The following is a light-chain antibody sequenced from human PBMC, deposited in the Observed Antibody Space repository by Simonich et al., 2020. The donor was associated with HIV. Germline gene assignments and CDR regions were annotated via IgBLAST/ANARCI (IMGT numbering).Light chain of an antibody. V-gene: IGLV2-23*01. CDR3: NSYAGSNSLV. Sequence: QSALTQPASVSGSPGQSITISCTGTSSDVGSYNLVSWYQQHPGKAPKLLIYEGSKRPSGVSNRFSGSKSGNTASLTVSGLQAEDEADYYCNSYAGSNSLVFGGGTKLTVL. J-gene: IGLJ3*02. CDR2: EGS. CDR1: SSDVGSYNL.